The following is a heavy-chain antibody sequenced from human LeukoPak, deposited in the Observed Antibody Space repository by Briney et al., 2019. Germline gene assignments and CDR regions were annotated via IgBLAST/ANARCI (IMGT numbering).Heavy chain of an antibody. CDR3: TILPYCSSTSCYSTRDYYFDY. J-gene: IGHJ4*02. Sequence: GGSLRLSCAASGFTFSGSAMHWVRQASAKGLEWVGRIRSKANRCATAYAASVKGRFTISRDDSKNTAYLQMNSLKTEDTAVYYCTILPYCSSTSCYSTRDYYFDYWGQGTLVTVSS. V-gene: IGHV3-73*01. D-gene: IGHD2-2*01. CDR2: IRSKANRCAT. CDR1: GFTFSGSA.